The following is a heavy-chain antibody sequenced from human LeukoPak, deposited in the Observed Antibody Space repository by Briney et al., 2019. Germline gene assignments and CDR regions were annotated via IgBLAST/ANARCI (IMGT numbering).Heavy chain of an antibody. D-gene: IGHD3-3*01. CDR3: AHLLPYDLWSGYYTNWFDP. CDR2: IYWNDDK. J-gene: IGHJ5*02. CDR1: GFSLSTSGVG. Sequence: SGPTLVKPTQTLTLTCTFSGFSLSTSGVGVGWIRQPPGKALEWLALIYWNDDKRYSPSLKSRLTITKDTSKNQVVLTMTNMDPVDTATYYCAHLLPYDLWSGYYTNWFDPWGQGTLVTVSS. V-gene: IGHV2-5*01.